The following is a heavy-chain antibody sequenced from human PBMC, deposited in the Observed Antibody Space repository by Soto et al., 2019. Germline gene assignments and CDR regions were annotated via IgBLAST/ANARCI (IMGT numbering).Heavy chain of an antibody. CDR1: GDSVSSNSAA. V-gene: IGHV6-1*01. Sequence: QVQLQQSGPGLMKPSQTLSLTCAISGDSVSSNSAAWNWIRQSPSRGLEWLGRTHYRSKWYNDYAVSVKSRITINPDTSKNQFSLQLNSVTPEDTAVYYCARSSIAARLSSYYYGMDVWGQGTTVTVSS. J-gene: IGHJ6*02. D-gene: IGHD6-6*01. CDR3: ARSSIAARLSSYYYGMDV. CDR2: THYRSKWYN.